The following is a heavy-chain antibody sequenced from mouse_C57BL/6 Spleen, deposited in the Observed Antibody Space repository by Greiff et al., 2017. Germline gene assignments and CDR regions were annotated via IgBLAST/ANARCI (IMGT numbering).Heavy chain of an antibody. CDR3: ARCIYYDYDNFDY. CDR1: GYTFTSYR. Sequence: QVQLQQSGAELVKPGASVKLSCKASGYTFTSYRMHWVKQRPGQGLEWIGMFHPNSGSTKYNEKFKSKATLTVDKSSSTAYMQLSSLTSEDSAVYYCARCIYYDYDNFDYWGQGTTLTVSS. CDR2: FHPNSGST. D-gene: IGHD2-4*01. V-gene: IGHV1-64*01. J-gene: IGHJ2*01.